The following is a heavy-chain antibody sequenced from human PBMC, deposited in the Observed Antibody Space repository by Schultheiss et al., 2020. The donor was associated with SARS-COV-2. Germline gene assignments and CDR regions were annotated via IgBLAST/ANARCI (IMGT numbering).Heavy chain of an antibody. V-gene: IGHV4-38-2*02. CDR3: ARDHRDGYKPEYYYGMDV. J-gene: IGHJ6*02. CDR2: IYHSGST. CDR1: GYSISSGYY. D-gene: IGHD5-24*01. Sequence: SETLSLTCAVSGYSISSGYYWGWIRQPPGKGLEWIGSIYHSGSTYYNPSLKSRVTISVDTSKNQFSLKLSSVTAADTAVYYCARDHRDGYKPEYYYGMDVWGQGTTVTVSS.